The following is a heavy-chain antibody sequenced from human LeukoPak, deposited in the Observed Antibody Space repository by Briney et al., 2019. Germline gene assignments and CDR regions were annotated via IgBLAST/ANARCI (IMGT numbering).Heavy chain of an antibody. CDR1: GFTFSSYA. Sequence: GGSLRLSCAASGFTFSSYAMSWVRQAPGKGXEWVSAISGSGGSTYYADSVKGRFTISRDNSKNTLYLQMNSLRAEDTAVYYCANGVCEYEMDTAIPVWGQGTLVTVSS. CDR3: ANGVCEYEMDTAIPV. CDR2: ISGSGGST. J-gene: IGHJ4*02. V-gene: IGHV3-23*01. D-gene: IGHD5-18*01.